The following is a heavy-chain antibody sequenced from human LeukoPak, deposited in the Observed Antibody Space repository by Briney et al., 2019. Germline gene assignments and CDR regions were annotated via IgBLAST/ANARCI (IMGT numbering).Heavy chain of an antibody. V-gene: IGHV3-48*01. Sequence: GGSLRLSCAASGFTFSSYSMNWVRQAPGKGLEWVSYISSSSSTIYYADSVKGRFTISRDNAKNSLYLQMNSLRAEDTAVYYCAREILGYCSSTSCYRGYYSDYWGQGTLVTVSS. CDR1: GFTFSSYS. J-gene: IGHJ4*02. CDR2: ISSSSSTI. D-gene: IGHD2-2*02. CDR3: AREILGYCSSTSCYRGYYSDY.